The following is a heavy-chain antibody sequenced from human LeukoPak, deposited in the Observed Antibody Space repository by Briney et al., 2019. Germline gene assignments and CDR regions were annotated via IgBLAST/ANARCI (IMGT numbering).Heavy chain of an antibody. V-gene: IGHV3-23*01. D-gene: IGHD3-22*01. CDR1: GFTFRMYA. Sequence: PGRSLRLSCAASGFTFRMYAMSWVRQAPGKGLESVASIIYDGRHTYYAASVKGRFTISRDNSQNTLYLQMNSLRAEDTALYYCAKDGLSYDGSTHVYYFQSLGQGTLVTVSS. CDR2: IIYDGRHT. CDR3: AKDGLSYDGSTHVYYFQS. J-gene: IGHJ4*02.